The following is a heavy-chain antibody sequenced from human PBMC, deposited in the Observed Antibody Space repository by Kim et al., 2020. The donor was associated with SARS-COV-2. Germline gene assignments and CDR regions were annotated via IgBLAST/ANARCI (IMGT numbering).Heavy chain of an antibody. D-gene: IGHD3-10*01. CDR3: ARDRGFDY. J-gene: IGHJ4*02. CDR2: SPI. Sequence: SPIYFAVSVKGRFTISRDKAKNSLYLQMHSLRDEDTAVYYCARDRGFDYWGQGTLVTVSS. V-gene: IGHV3-48*02.